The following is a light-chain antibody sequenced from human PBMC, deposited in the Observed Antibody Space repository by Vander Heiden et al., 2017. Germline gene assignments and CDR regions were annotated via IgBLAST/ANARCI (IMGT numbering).Light chain of an antibody. CDR2: DNN. Sequence: HSVLPPPPSVSAAPGQKVTLSCSGSSSNIGNNYVSWYQQLPGTAPKLLIYDNNKRPSGIPDRFSGSKSGTSATLGITGLQTGDEADYYCGTWDSSLSAGVFGTGTKVTVL. V-gene: IGLV1-51*01. J-gene: IGLJ1*01. CDR3: GTWDSSLSAGV. CDR1: SSNIGNNY.